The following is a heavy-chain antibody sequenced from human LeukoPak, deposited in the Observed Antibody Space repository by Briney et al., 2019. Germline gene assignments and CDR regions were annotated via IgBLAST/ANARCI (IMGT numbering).Heavy chain of an antibody. CDR1: GYTFTSYA. Sequence: ASVKASCKASGYTFTSYAISWVRQAPGQGLEWMGWISAYNGNTNYAQKLQGRVTMTTDTSTSTAYMELRSLRSDDTAVYYCAVQTTIFGVVDYWGQGTLVTVSS. D-gene: IGHD3-3*01. J-gene: IGHJ4*02. CDR3: AVQTTIFGVVDY. CDR2: ISAYNGNT. V-gene: IGHV1-18*01.